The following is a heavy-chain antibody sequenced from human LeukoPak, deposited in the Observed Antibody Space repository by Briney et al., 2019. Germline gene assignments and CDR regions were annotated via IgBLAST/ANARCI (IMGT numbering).Heavy chain of an antibody. CDR2: IYYSGST. CDR3: ARALEKFGYSSSWYNWFDP. J-gene: IGHJ5*02. Sequence: SETLSLTCTVSGGSISSSSYYWGWIRHPPEKGLEWIGSIYYSGSTYYNPSLKSRVTISVDTSKNQFSLKLSSVTAADTAVYYCARALEKFGYSSSWYNWFDPWGQGTLVTVSS. CDR1: GGSISSSSYY. D-gene: IGHD6-13*01. V-gene: IGHV4-39*01.